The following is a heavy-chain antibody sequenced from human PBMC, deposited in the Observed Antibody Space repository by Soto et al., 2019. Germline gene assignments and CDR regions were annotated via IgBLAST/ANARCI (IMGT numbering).Heavy chain of an antibody. CDR1: GGSISSSNW. J-gene: IGHJ6*02. V-gene: IGHV4-4*02. Sequence: SETLSLTCAVSGGSISSSNWWSWVRQPPGKGLEWIGEIYHSGSTNYNPPLKSRVTISVDKSKNRFSLKLSSVTAADTAVYYCARAPHYYDSSGYYANYYGMDVWGQGTTVTVSS. CDR3: ARAPHYYDSSGYYANYYGMDV. D-gene: IGHD3-22*01. CDR2: IYHSGST.